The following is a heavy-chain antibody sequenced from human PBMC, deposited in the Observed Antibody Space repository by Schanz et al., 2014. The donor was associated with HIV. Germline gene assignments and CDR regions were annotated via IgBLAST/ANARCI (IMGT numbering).Heavy chain of an antibody. D-gene: IGHD2-2*02. Sequence: EVQLVESGGGLIQPGGSLRLSCAASGFTVSSNYMSWVRQAPGRGLEWVSVLYAGGSTYYAESVKGRFTISRDNSKNTVYLHLNTLRAEDTAVYYCAGPKRDCSSTSCYTLAHWGQGTLVTVSS. CDR3: AGPKRDCSSTSCYTLAH. J-gene: IGHJ4*02. CDR1: GFTVSSNY. V-gene: IGHV3-53*01. CDR2: LYAGGST.